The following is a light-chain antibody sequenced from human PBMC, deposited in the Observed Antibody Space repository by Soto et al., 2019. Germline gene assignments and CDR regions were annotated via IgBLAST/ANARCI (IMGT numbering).Light chain of an antibody. CDR2: DVS. J-gene: IGLJ1*01. V-gene: IGLV2-14*01. CDR1: SSDVGGYNY. CDR3: SSYTSSSLDV. Sequence: QSALTQPASVSGSPGQSITISCTGTSSDVGGYNYVSWYQQLPGKAPKLMIYDVSDRPSGVSNRFSGSKSGNTASLTISGLQAEDEADYYCSSYTSSSLDVFXTGTKLTVL.